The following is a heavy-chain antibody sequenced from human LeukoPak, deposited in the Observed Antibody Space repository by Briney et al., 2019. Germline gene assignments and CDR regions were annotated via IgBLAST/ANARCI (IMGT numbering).Heavy chain of an antibody. CDR1: GFTFSSYT. J-gene: IGHJ4*02. Sequence: GGSLRLSCAASGFTFSSYTMNWVRQAPGKGLEWVSAISGSGGSTYYADSVKGRFTISRDNSKNTLYLQMNSLRAEDTAVYYCAKDLEMAVAGHYYFDYWGQGTLVTVSS. CDR2: ISGSGGST. CDR3: AKDLEMAVAGHYYFDY. D-gene: IGHD6-19*01. V-gene: IGHV3-23*01.